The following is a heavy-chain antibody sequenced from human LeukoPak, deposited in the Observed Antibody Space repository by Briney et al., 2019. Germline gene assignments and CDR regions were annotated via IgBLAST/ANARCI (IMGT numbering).Heavy chain of an antibody. Sequence: GGSLRLSCAAPGFTFSRYWMHWVRQAPGKGPEWVSRINSDGTSISYAGSVKGRFTISRDNAKNTLYLQMNSLRVEDTAVYYCASNTETTFNYWGQGTQVTVSS. V-gene: IGHV3-74*01. J-gene: IGHJ4*02. CDR2: INSDGTSI. D-gene: IGHD4-17*01. CDR1: GFTFSRYW. CDR3: ASNTETTFNY.